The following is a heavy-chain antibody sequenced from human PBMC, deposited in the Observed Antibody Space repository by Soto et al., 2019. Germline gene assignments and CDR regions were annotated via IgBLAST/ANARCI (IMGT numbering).Heavy chain of an antibody. CDR2: ISAYNGNT. V-gene: IGHV1-18*01. D-gene: IGHD3-3*01. CDR1: GYTFTSYG. CDR3: AREGITIFGVVIDYDY. Sequence: GASVKVSCKASGYTFTSYGISWVRQAPGQGLEWMGWISAYNGNTNYAQKLQGRVTMTTDTSTSTAYMELRSLRSDDTAVYYCAREGITIFGVVIDYDYWGQGTLVTVSS. J-gene: IGHJ4*02.